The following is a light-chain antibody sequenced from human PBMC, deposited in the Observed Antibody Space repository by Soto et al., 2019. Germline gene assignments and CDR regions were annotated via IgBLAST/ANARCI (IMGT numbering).Light chain of an antibody. J-gene: IGLJ2*01. CDR3: SSYTSSSTGVV. CDR1: ISDVGGYNY. Sequence: QSALTQPASVSGSPGQSITISCTGTISDVGGYNYVSWYQQHPGKAPKLMIYEVSNRPSGVSNRFSGSKSGNTASLTISGLQAEDEADYYCSSYTSSSTGVVFGGGTQLTVL. CDR2: EVS. V-gene: IGLV2-14*01.